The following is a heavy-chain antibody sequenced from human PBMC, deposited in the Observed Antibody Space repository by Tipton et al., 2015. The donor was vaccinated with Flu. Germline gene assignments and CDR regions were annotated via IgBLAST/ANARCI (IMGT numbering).Heavy chain of an antibody. J-gene: IGHJ4*02. CDR1: GYSISSGYY. V-gene: IGHV4-38-2*02. Sequence: TLSLTCTVSGYSISSGYYWGWIRQPPGKGLEWIGSIYHSGSTYYNPSLKSRVTISVDTSKNQFSLKLSSVTAADTAVYYCARAPRFQWLVLDYWGQGTLVTVSS. D-gene: IGHD6-19*01. CDR3: ARAPRFQWLVLDY. CDR2: IYHSGST.